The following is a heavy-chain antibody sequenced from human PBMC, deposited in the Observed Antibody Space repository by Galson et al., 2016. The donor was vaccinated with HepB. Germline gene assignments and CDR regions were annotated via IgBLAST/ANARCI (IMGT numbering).Heavy chain of an antibody. V-gene: IGHV1-2*02. Sequence: SVKVSCKASGYTFTDYHIHWVRQPPGQGLEWMGWINPNSGGTNYAQKFQGRVTMTRDTPISTAYMDLSRLRSDDAAVYYCVRRWVMDWRTKELAEDVWGKGTTVTVSS. J-gene: IGHJ6*04. D-gene: IGHD3/OR15-3a*01. CDR1: GYTFTDYH. CDR2: INPNSGGT. CDR3: VRRWVMDWRTKELAEDV.